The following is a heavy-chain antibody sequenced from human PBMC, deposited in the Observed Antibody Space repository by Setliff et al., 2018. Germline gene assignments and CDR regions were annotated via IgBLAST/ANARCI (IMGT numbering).Heavy chain of an antibody. CDR3: AREGEIWFGELLPWGMDV. J-gene: IGHJ6*02. V-gene: IGHV4-61*02. CDR1: GGSISSGTYY. Sequence: LSLTCTVSGGSISSGTYYWSWIRQPAGKGLEWIGRIYTSRSTNYNPSLKSRVTISVDTSKNQFSLKLSSVTAAGTAVYYCAREGEIWFGELLPWGMDVWGQGTTVTVSS. CDR2: IYTSRST. D-gene: IGHD3-10*01.